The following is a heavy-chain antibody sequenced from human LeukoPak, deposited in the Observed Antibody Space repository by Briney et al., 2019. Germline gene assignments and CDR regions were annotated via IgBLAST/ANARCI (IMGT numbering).Heavy chain of an antibody. J-gene: IGHJ3*02. CDR2: ISGSGGST. Sequence: GGTLRLSCAASGFTFSSYGMSWVRQAPGKGLEWVSAISGSGGSTYYADSVKGRFTIFRDNANLYLQMNTLRPGDTAVYYCVREGTFASPEAGRWIDSFDIWGQGTMVTVSS. CDR3: VREGTFASPEAGRWIDSFDI. CDR1: GFTFSSYG. D-gene: IGHD6-13*01. V-gene: IGHV3-23*01.